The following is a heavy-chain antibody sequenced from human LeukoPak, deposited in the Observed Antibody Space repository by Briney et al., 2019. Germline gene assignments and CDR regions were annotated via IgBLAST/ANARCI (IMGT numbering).Heavy chain of an antibody. CDR2: IYYSGST. J-gene: IGHJ4*02. D-gene: IGHD3-3*01. Sequence: PSETLSLTCTVSGGSISSGSYYWSWTRQPTGKGLEWIGRIYYSGSTYYNPSLKSRVTISVDTSKNQFSLKLSSVTAADTAVYYCARGGIFGVVFRFDYWGQGTLVTVSS. V-gene: IGHV4-39*07. CDR1: GGSISSGSYY. CDR3: ARGGIFGVVFRFDY.